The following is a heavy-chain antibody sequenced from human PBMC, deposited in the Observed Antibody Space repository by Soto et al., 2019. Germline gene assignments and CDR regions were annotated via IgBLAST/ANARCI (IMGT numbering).Heavy chain of an antibody. CDR3: AGGLDTAMVDYSYYMDV. V-gene: IGHV1-8*01. CDR2: MNPNSGNT. J-gene: IGHJ6*03. Sequence: QVQLVQSGAEVKKPGASVKVSCKASGYTFTSYDINWVRQATGQGLEWMGWMNPNSGNTGYAQKFQGRVTMTRNTSIRTAYMELSSLRSEDTAVYYCAGGLDTAMVDYSYYMDVWGKGTTVTVSS. D-gene: IGHD5-18*01. CDR1: GYTFTSYD.